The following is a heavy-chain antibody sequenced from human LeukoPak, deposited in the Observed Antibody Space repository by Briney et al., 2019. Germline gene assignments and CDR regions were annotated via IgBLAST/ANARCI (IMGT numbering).Heavy chain of an antibody. CDR2: ISTSGGNT. J-gene: IGHJ4*02. V-gene: IGHV3-23*01. CDR3: ARSPTDNSREGVDY. CDR1: GFTFSTCA. Sequence: GGSLRPSCAASGFTFSTCAMSWVRQAPGKGLEWVSAISTSGGNTYYGDSVKGRFTISRDNSQDTLYLQMTSLRAEDTAIYYCARSPTDNSREGVDYWGQGTLVTVSS. D-gene: IGHD1-1*01.